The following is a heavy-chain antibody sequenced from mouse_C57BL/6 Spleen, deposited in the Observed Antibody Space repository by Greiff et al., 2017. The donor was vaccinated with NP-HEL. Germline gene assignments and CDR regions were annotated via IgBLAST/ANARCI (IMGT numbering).Heavy chain of an antibody. Sequence: VQLKQSGPELVKPGASVKIPCKASGYTFTDYNMDWVKQSHGKSLEWIGDINPNNGGTIYNQKFKGKATLTVDKSSSTAYMELRSLTSEDTAVYYCARLYDGYYENAMDYWGQGTSVTVSS. CDR2: INPNNGGT. CDR1: GYTFTDYN. V-gene: IGHV1-18*01. CDR3: ARLYDGYYENAMDY. J-gene: IGHJ4*01. D-gene: IGHD2-3*01.